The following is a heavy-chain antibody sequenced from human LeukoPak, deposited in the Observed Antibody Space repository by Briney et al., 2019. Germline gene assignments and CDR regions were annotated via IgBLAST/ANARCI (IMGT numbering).Heavy chain of an antibody. Sequence: GGSLRLSCVASGFTFDNYGMSWVRQAPGKGLEWVSGINWNGGTTVYADSVKGRFTISRDNAKNSLYLQMNSLRAEDTAVYYCAREGAIAAAGTGDYYYYYYMDVWGKGTTVTVSS. CDR1: GFTFDNYG. V-gene: IGHV3-20*04. J-gene: IGHJ6*03. CDR3: AREGAIAAAGTGDYYYYYYMDV. D-gene: IGHD6-13*01. CDR2: INWNGGTT.